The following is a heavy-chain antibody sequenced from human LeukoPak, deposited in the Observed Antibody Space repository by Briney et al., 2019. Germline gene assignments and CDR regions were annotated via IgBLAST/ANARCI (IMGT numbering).Heavy chain of an antibody. J-gene: IGHJ3*02. Sequence: GGSLRLSCAASGFTFSSYSMNWVRQAPGKGLEWVSSISSSYSYIYYADSVKGRFTISSDNAKNSLYLQMTSLRAEDTAVYYCARDRIIYGDYGDAFDIWGQGTMVTVSS. D-gene: IGHD4-17*01. CDR1: GFTFSSYS. V-gene: IGHV3-21*06. CDR3: ARDRIIYGDYGDAFDI. CDR2: ISSSYSYI.